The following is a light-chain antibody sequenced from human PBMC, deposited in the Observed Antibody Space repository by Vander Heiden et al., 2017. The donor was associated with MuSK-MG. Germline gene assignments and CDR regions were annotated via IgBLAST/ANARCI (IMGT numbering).Light chain of an antibody. CDR3: QQRYNLLT. J-gene: IGKJ4*01. CDR2: DAS. Sequence: EIVLTQSPATLSLSPGERATLSCRASQSVSSYLAWYQQKPGQAPRLLIYDASNRANGIPDRFSGSGSGTDFTLTISSREPEDFAVYYWQQRYNLLTFGGGTKVEIK. CDR1: QSVSSY. V-gene: IGKV3-11*01.